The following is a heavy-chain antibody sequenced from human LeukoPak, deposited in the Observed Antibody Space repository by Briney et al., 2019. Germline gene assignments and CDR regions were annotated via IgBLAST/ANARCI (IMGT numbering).Heavy chain of an antibody. CDR3: ASSLWAGQTDY. Sequence: PGGSLRLSCAASGFTFSSYAMHWVRQAPGKGLEWVAVISYDGSNKYYADSVKGRFTISRDNSKNTLYLQMNSLRAEDTAVYYCASSLWAGQTDYWGQGTLVTVSS. V-gene: IGHV3-30-3*01. J-gene: IGHJ4*02. CDR1: GFTFSSYA. D-gene: IGHD3-16*02. CDR2: ISYDGSNK.